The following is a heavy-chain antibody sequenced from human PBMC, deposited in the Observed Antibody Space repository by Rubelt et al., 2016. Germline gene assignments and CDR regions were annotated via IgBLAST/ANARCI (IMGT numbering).Heavy chain of an antibody. V-gene: IGHV3-48*04. CDR2: ISFSSSPI. J-gene: IGHJ4*02. CDR1: GFTFSSYN. CDR3: ARDPADY. Sequence: EVQLVESGGGLVLPGGSLRLSCEASGFTFSSYNMNWVRQAPGKGLEWVSYISFSSSPIYYADSVKGRFTISRDNAKNLLYLQMNSLRPEDTAIYYCARDPADYWGQGTLVTVSS.